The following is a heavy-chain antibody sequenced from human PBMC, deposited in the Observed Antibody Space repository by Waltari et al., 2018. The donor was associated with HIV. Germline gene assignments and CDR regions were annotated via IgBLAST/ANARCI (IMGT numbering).Heavy chain of an antibody. CDR2: ISLSSSSI. Sequence: EVQLVESGGGLVQPGGSLRLSCAASGFTFSRYAMNWVRQALGKGLEWVSYISLSSSSIRYADSVKGRFTISRDNAKNSLFLQMDSLRAEDTAVYYCARDPSYGSSWYYYVDYWGQGTLVTVSS. J-gene: IGHJ4*02. D-gene: IGHD6-13*01. V-gene: IGHV3-48*04. CDR3: ARDPSYGSSWYYYVDY. CDR1: GFTFSRYA.